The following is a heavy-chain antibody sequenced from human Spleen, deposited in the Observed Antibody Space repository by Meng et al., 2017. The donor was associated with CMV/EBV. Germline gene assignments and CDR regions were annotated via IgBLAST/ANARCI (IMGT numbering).Heavy chain of an antibody. D-gene: IGHD3-3*01. CDR1: GGTFNNFA. V-gene: IGHV1-69*10. J-gene: IGHJ5*02. CDR3: ARGDRFLPFDP. Sequence: SVKVSCKASGGTFNNFAVSWVRQAPGQGLEWLGGIVPILEIPNYAQKFQGRVTIIADKSTSTAYMELSSLTTEDTAVYDCARGDRFLPFDPWGQGTLVTVSS. CDR2: IVPILEIP.